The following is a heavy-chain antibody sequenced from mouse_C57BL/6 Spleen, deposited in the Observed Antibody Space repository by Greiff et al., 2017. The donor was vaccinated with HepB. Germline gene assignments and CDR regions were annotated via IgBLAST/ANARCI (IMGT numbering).Heavy chain of an antibody. D-gene: IGHD1-1*02. CDR2: IHPNSGST. Sequence: QVQLQQPGAELVKPGASVKLSCKASGYTFTSYWMHWVKQRPGQGLEWIGMIHPNSGSTNYNEKFKSKATLTVDKSSSTAYMQLSSLTSEDSAVYYCARRGVGHYFDYWGQGTTLTVSS. J-gene: IGHJ2*01. CDR3: ARRGVGHYFDY. CDR1: GYTFTSYW. V-gene: IGHV1-64*01.